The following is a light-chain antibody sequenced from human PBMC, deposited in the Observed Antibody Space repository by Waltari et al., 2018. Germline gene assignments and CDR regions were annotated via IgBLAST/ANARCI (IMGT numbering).Light chain of an antibody. CDR3: QQTYSVPLT. V-gene: IGKV1-39*01. J-gene: IGKJ4*01. CDR2: AIA. Sequence: DIQMTQSPSSLSASVGDRVTITCRPSQSILTYLNCYQQKPGKAPKVLISAIANLQKGVPSRFSGSGSGTDFTLTISSLQPEDFATYYCQQTYSVPLTFGGGTKVEVK. CDR1: QSILTY.